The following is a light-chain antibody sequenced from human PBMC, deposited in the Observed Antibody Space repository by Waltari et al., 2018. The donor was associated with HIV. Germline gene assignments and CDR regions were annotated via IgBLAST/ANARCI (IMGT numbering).Light chain of an antibody. CDR2: AAS. V-gene: IGKV1-27*01. CDR1: ND. CDR3: QNYDSAPVA. J-gene: IGKJ5*01. Sequence: NDLAWYQQKPREVPKLLIYAASTLRSGVPSRFRGSGSGTDFTLTINGLQPEDIASYYCQNYDSAPVAFGQGTRLEI.